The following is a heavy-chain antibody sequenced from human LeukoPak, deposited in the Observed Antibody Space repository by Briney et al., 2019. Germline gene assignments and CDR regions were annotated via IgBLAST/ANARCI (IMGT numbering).Heavy chain of an antibody. J-gene: IGHJ4*02. CDR1: AFTFSSYA. V-gene: IGHV3-23*01. CDR2: ISGSGGST. D-gene: IGHD5-24*01. CDR3: AKDVDGYNYFDY. Sequence: GGSLRLTCPASAFTFSSYAMRWVRQAAGEGRGWVSVISGSGGSTYYADCVKGRFTISRDNSKNTLYLQMNSLRAEDTAVYYCAKDVDGYNYFDYWGQGTLVTVSS.